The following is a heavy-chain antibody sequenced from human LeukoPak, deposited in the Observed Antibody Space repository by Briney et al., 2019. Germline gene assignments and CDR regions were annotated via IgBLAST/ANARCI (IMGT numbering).Heavy chain of an antibody. V-gene: IGHV4-30-4*08. D-gene: IGHD6-6*01. CDR2: IYYSGST. CDR1: GGSISSGDYY. J-gene: IGHJ4*02. CDR3: ARVRAARHTEVDY. Sequence: PSQTLSLTXTVSGGSISSGDYYWSCIRQPPGKGLEWIGYIYYSGSTYYNPSLKSRVTISVDTSKNQFSLKLSSVTAADTAVYYCARVRAARHTEVDYWGQGTQVTVSS.